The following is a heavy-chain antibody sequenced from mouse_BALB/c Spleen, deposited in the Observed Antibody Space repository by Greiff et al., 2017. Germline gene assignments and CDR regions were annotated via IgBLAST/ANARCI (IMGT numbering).Heavy chain of an antibody. J-gene: IGHJ1*01. CDR2: IYPGNSDT. CDR1: GYTFTSSW. CDR3: TRSGTLYGSPHWYFDV. Sequence: EVKLVESGTVLARPGASVKMSCKASGYTFTSSWMHWVKQRPGQGLEWIGAIYPGNSDTSYTQKFKGKAKLTAVTSTSTAYMELSSLTNEDSAVYYCTRSGTLYGSPHWYFDVWGAGTTVTVSS. V-gene: IGHV1-5*01. D-gene: IGHD1-1*01.